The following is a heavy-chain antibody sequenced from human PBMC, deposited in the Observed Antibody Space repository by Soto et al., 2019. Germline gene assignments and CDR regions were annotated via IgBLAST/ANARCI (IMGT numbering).Heavy chain of an antibody. Sequence: ASETLSLTCTISGGSISVYYWSWIRQPPGQALEWIGYIYDSGSPYYNPSLKSRVIISADTSTNQISLKLTSATAADTAVYYCARGVGSSPPQYWGRGTLVTVS. D-gene: IGHD1-26*01. J-gene: IGHJ4*02. CDR2: IYDSGSP. V-gene: IGHV4-59*01. CDR1: GGSISVYY. CDR3: ARGVGSSPPQY.